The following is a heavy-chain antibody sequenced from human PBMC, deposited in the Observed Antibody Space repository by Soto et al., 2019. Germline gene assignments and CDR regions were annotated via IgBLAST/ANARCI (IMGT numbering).Heavy chain of an antibody. CDR1: GFTFSSYA. D-gene: IGHD3-22*01. Sequence: GGSLRLSCAASGFTFSSYAMSWVRQAPGKGLEWVANIKQDGSEKYYVDSVKGRFTISRDNAKNSLYLQMNSLRAEDTAVYYCARARADYYDSSGYPLGYWGQGTLVTVSS. V-gene: IGHV3-7*04. CDR2: IKQDGSEK. CDR3: ARARADYYDSSGYPLGY. J-gene: IGHJ4*02.